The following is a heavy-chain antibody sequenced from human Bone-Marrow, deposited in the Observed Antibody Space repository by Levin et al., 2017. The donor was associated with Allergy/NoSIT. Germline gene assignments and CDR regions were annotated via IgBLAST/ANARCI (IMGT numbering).Heavy chain of an antibody. Sequence: SQTLSLTCTVSGGSISSGDYYWSWIRQPPGKGLEWIGYIYYSGSTYYNPSLKSRVTISVDTSKNQFSLKLSSVTAADTAVYYCARAPVGCSSTSCYSWFDPWGQGTLVTVSS. J-gene: IGHJ5*02. D-gene: IGHD2-2*01. CDR2: IYYSGST. V-gene: IGHV4-30-4*01. CDR1: GGSISSGDYY. CDR3: ARAPVGCSSTSCYSWFDP.